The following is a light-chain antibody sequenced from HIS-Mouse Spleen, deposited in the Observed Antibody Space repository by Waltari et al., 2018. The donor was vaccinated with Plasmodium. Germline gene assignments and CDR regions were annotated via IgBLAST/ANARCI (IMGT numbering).Light chain of an antibody. V-gene: IGLV1-51*01. Sequence: QSVLTQPPSVSAAPGQKVTTSCSGRTSNIGINYASCYQQLPGTALKLLIYDNNKRPSGIPDRFAGSKSGTSATLGITGLQTGDEADYYCGTWDSSLSAGVVFGGGTKLTVL. CDR3: GTWDSSLSAGVV. CDR2: DNN. J-gene: IGLJ2*01. CDR1: TSNIGINY.